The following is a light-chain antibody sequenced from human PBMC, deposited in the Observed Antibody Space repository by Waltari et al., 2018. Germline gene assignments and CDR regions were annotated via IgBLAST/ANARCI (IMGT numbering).Light chain of an antibody. CDR2: DVV. J-gene: IGLJ1*01. V-gene: IGLV2-14*03. Sequence: SALTQPASVSGSPGPPTTFSCTGTSNDFGIFNYVFWYQQHPGKVPKLMIYDVVGRPSGVSDRFSGSKSGNTASLTISGLQTEDEADYYCSSYTSTSTFVFGSGTKVTVL. CDR3: SSYTSTSTFV. CDR1: SNDFGIFNY.